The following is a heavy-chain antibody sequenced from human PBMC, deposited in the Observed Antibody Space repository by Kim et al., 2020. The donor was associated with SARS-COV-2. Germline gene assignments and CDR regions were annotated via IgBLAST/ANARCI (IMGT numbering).Heavy chain of an antibody. V-gene: IGHV4-34*01. CDR1: GGSIIDYY. Sequence: SETLSLTCAVYGGSIIDYYWSWVRQPPGEGLEWIGEINHSGSTNYNPSLESRVTISVDTSKNQFSLKLTSATAADTAVYYCTRDVDYWGQGTLVTVSS. CDR3: TRDVDY. CDR2: INHSGST. J-gene: IGHJ4*02.